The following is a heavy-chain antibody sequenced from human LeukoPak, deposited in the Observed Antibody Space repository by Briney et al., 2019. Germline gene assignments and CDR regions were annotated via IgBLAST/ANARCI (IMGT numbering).Heavy chain of an antibody. CDR1: GFTFSSYS. Sequence: GGSLRLSCAASGFTFSSYSMNWVRQAPGKGLEWVSGTTGSGGSTYYADSVKGRFTISRDNSKNTLYLQMNSLRAEDTAIYYCARDERLLSFLKWGQGTLVTVSS. D-gene: IGHD3-3*01. V-gene: IGHV3-23*01. J-gene: IGHJ4*02. CDR3: ARDERLLSFLK. CDR2: TTGSGGST.